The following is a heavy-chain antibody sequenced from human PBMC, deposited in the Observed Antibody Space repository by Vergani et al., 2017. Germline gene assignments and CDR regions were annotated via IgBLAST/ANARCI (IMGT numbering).Heavy chain of an antibody. J-gene: IGHJ6*02. CDR1: GFTFSSYW. V-gene: IGHV3-7*04. D-gene: IGHD6-13*01. Sequence: EVQLVESGGGLVQPGGSLRLSCAASGFTFSSYWMSWVRQAPGKGLEWVANIKQDGSEKYYVDSVKGRFTISRDNAKNSLYLQMNSLRAEDTAVYYCARSSSRHYYYYYGMDVWGQGTTVTVSS. CDR2: IKQDGSEK. CDR3: ARSSSRHYYYYYGMDV.